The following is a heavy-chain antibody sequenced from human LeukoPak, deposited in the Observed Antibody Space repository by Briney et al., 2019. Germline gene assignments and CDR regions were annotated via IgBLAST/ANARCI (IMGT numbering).Heavy chain of an antibody. CDR1: GGSISSGSYY. V-gene: IGHV4-61*02. J-gene: IGHJ6*03. CDR3: ARVFIRALYYMDV. D-gene: IGHD3-3*01. Sequence: SQTLSLTCTVSGGSISSGSYYWSWIRQPAGKGLEWIGRIYTSGSTNYNPSLKSRVTISVDTSKNQFSMKLSSVTAADTAVYYCARVFIRALYYMDVWGKGTTVTVSS. CDR2: IYTSGST.